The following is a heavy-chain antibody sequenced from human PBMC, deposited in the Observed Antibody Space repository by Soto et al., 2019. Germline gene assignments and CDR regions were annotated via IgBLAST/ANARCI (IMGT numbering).Heavy chain of an antibody. CDR3: ARERRYYGSGSRNWFEP. Sequence: SETLSLTCTVSGGSISSYYWSCIRQPPGKGLEWIGYIYYSGSTNYNPSLKSRVTISVDTSKNQFSLELSSVTAADTAVYYCARERRYYGSGSRNWFEPWGQGTMVTVSS. CDR1: GGSISSYY. J-gene: IGHJ5*02. V-gene: IGHV4-59*01. CDR2: IYYSGST. D-gene: IGHD3-10*01.